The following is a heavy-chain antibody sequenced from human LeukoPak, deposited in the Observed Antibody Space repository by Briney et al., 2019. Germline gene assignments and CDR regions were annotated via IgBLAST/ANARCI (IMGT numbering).Heavy chain of an antibody. Sequence: GGSLRLSCAASGFTVSSNYMSWVRQAPGKGLEWVSVIYSGGSTYYADSVKGRFTISRDNSKNTLYLQMNSLRAEDTAVYYCARVVSTVVAATYAEYFQHWGQGTLVTVSS. CDR2: IYSGGST. CDR3: ARVVSTVVAATYAEYFQH. CDR1: GFTVSSNY. J-gene: IGHJ1*01. D-gene: IGHD2-15*01. V-gene: IGHV3-53*01.